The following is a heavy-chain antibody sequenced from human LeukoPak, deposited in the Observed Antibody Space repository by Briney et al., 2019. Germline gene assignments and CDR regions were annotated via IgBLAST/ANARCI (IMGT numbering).Heavy chain of an antibody. V-gene: IGHV3-23*01. Sequence: QTGGSLRLSCAASGFTFSSYAMSWVRQAPGKGLEWVSAISDSGGSTYYADSVKGRFTISRDNSKNTMYLQMNSLRAEDTAVYYCAKEGGTYSTGWYWLDPWGRGTLVTVSS. CDR3: AKEGGTYSTGWYWLDP. D-gene: IGHD6-19*01. CDR1: GFTFSSYA. CDR2: ISDSGGST. J-gene: IGHJ5*02.